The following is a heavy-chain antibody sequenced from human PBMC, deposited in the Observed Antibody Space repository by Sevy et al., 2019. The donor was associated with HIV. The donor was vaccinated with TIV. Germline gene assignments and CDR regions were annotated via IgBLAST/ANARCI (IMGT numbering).Heavy chain of an antibody. J-gene: IGHJ5*02. Sequence: GGSLTLSCAASGFTFSSYWMSWVRHAPGKGLEWVASIKQDGSDKYYVDSVKGRFTISRDNAKNSLYLQMNSLRVEDTAVYYCASPGTKGFDPWGRGTLVTVSS. CDR3: ASPGTKGFDP. D-gene: IGHD2-8*01. V-gene: IGHV3-7*03. CDR1: GFTFSSYW. CDR2: IKQDGSDK.